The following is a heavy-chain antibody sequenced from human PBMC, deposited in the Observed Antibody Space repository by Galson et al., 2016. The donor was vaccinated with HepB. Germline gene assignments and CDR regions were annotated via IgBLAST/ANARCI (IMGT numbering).Heavy chain of an antibody. Sequence: SPRLSCAASGFTFSSNYLSWVRQAPGKGLEWVSVIYAGGGTYYSDSVKGRFTISRDNSKNTLYLQMNSLRVEDTAVYYCARGKYCCADCYSKTYYFDYWGQGTLVTVSS. CDR3: ARGKYCCADCYSKTYYFDY. V-gene: IGHV3-66*01. CDR2: IYAGGGT. D-gene: IGHD2-21*02. J-gene: IGHJ4*02. CDR1: GFTFSSNY.